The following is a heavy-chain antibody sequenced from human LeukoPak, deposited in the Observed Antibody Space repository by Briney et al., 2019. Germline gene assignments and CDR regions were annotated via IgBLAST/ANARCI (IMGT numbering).Heavy chain of an antibody. D-gene: IGHD5-18*01. J-gene: IGHJ4*02. Sequence: SETLSLTCAVYGGSFSGYYWIWIPQPPGKGLEWIVEINYNGSTNHNPSLKSRVTISRDTSKKQFSLKLSSVNAADTAVYYCARSGKWLQLWSFLYWGQGILVTVSS. CDR3: ARSGKWLQLWSFLY. CDR1: GGSFSGYY. V-gene: IGHV4-34*01. CDR2: INYNGST.